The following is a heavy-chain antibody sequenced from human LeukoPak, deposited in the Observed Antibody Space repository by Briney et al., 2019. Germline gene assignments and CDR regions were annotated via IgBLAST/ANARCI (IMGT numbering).Heavy chain of an antibody. CDR1: GGSISSGSYY. D-gene: IGHD6-19*01. Sequence: PSETLSLTCTVSGGSISSGSYYWSWIRQPAGKGLEWIGRIYTSGSTNYNPSLKSRITMSVDTSKNQFSLKLNSVTAADTAVYYCARHSWELIAVTGTTADAFDIWGQGTMVTVSS. V-gene: IGHV4-61*02. J-gene: IGHJ3*02. CDR3: ARHSWELIAVTGTTADAFDI. CDR2: IYTSGST.